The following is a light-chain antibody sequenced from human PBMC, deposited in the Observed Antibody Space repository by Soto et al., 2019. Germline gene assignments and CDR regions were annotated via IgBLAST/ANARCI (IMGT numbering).Light chain of an antibody. CDR2: AAS. CDR1: QSISSY. V-gene: IGKV1-39*01. J-gene: IGKJ1*01. CDR3: QQSYSTPWT. Sequence: IQMTQSPSSLSASVGDRVTITCGASQSISSYLNWYQQKPGKAPKVLIYAASSLQSGVPSRFSGSGSGTDFTLTISSLQPEDFATYYCQQSYSTPWTFGQGTKVDIK.